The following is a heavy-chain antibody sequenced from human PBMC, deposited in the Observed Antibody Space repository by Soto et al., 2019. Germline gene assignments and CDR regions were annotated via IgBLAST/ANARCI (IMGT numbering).Heavy chain of an antibody. CDR1: GGSFSGYY. Sequence: SETLSLTCAVYGGSFSGYYWSWIRQPPGKGLEWIGEINHSGSTNYNPSLKRRVTISVATSKTQFSLKLSSVTAADNAVYYCASRHNFAWLAHYYYSYGMDVWGQGTTVTVPS. CDR3: ASRHNFAWLAHYYYSYGMDV. D-gene: IGHD3-9*01. V-gene: IGHV4-34*01. J-gene: IGHJ6*02. CDR2: INHSGST.